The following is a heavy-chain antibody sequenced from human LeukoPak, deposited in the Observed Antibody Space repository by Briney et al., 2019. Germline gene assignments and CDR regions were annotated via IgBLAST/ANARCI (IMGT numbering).Heavy chain of an antibody. CDR2: ISGSGGST. J-gene: IGHJ6*02. Sequence: ETLSLTCAVYGGSFSGYYWSWIRQAPGKGLEWVSAISGSGGSTYYADSVKGRSTISRDNSKNTLYLQMNSLRAEDTAVYYCAKGTVTQSLHYYYYGMDVWGQGTTVTVSS. CDR1: GGSFSGYY. D-gene: IGHD4-17*01. CDR3: AKGTVTQSLHYYYYGMDV. V-gene: IGHV3-23*01.